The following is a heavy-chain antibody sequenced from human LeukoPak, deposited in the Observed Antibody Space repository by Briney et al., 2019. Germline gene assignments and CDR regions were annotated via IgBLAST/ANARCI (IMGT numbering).Heavy chain of an antibody. CDR3: ARLVGATTFYYYYGMDV. D-gene: IGHD1-26*01. J-gene: IGHJ6*02. CDR2: ISSSSSTI. Sequence: GGSLRLSCAASGFTFSGSAMHWVRQAPGKGLEWVSYISSSSSTIYYADSVKGRFTISRDNAKNSLYLQMNSLRDEDTAVYYCARLVGATTFYYYYGMDVWGQGTTVTVSS. CDR1: GFTFSGSA. V-gene: IGHV3-48*02.